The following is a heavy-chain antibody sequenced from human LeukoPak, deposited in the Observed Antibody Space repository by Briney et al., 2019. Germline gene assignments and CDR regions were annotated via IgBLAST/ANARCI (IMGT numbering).Heavy chain of an antibody. V-gene: IGHV4-4*02. CDR2: IYHSGST. J-gene: IGHJ4*02. D-gene: IGHD3-22*01. CDR1: GGSISSSNW. CDR3: ARCHYYDSSGYYPPAFDY. Sequence: SGTLSLTCAVSGGSISSSNWWSWVRQPPGKGLEWIGEIYHSGSTNYNPSLKSRVTISVDKSKNQFSLKLSSVTAADTAVYYCARCHYYDSSGYYPPAFDYWGQGTLVTVSS.